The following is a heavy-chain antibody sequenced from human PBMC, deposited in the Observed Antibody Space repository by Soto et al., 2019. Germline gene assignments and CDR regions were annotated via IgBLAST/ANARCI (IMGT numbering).Heavy chain of an antibody. J-gene: IGHJ4*02. CDR2: ISGSSGST. CDR3: AKDRPDIVVEPAAKDY. V-gene: IGHV3-23*01. Sequence: GGSLRLSCAASGFTFSRYAMSCVRQAPGKGLEWVSAISGSSGSTYYADSVKGRFTISRDNSKNTLYLQMNSLRAEDTAVYYCAKDRPDIVVEPAAKDYWGKGTLVTVSS. CDR1: GFTFSRYA. D-gene: IGHD2-2*01.